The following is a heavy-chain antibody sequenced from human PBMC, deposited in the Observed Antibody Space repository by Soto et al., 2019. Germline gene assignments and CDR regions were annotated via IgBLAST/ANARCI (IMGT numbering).Heavy chain of an antibody. CDR1: GFTFSSYW. V-gene: IGHV3-7*01. J-gene: IGHJ4*02. Sequence: GGSLRLSCAASGFTFSSYWMSWVRQAPGKGLEWVANIKQDGSEKYYVDSVKGRFTISRDNAKNSLYLQMNSLRAEDTAVYYCARDRPLVGATTCYFDYWAQGTLVTVSS. CDR2: IKQDGSEK. CDR3: ARDRPLVGATTCYFDY. D-gene: IGHD1-26*01.